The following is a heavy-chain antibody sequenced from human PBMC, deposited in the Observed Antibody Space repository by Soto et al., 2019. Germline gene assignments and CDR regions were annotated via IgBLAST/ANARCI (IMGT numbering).Heavy chain of an antibody. CDR2: IYYSGST. Sequence: SETLSLTCTVSGGSISSGDYYWSWIRQPPGKGLEWIGYIYYSGSTYYNPSLKSRVTISVDTSKNQFSLKLSSVTAADTAVYYCARAVSYYYDSSGYYYDPTFDYWGQGTLVTVCS. V-gene: IGHV4-30-4*01. CDR1: GGSISSGDYY. J-gene: IGHJ4*02. D-gene: IGHD3-22*01. CDR3: ARAVSYYYDSSGYYYDPTFDY.